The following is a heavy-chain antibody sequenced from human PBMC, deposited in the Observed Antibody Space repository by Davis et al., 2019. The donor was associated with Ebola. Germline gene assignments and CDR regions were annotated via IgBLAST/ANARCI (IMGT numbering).Heavy chain of an antibody. V-gene: IGHV4-59*12. J-gene: IGHJ5*02. CDR1: GGSISNYY. Sequence: SETLSLTCTVSGGSISNYYWHWIRQSPGKGLEWIGYIYNSGSTNYSPSLRSRVTISVDTSKNQFSLKLSSVTAADTAVYYCARGGAVAGPWGQGTLVTVSS. CDR3: ARGGAVAGP. CDR2: IYNSGST. D-gene: IGHD6-19*01.